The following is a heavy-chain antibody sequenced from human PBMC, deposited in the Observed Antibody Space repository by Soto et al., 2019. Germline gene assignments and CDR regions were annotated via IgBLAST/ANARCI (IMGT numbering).Heavy chain of an antibody. V-gene: IGHV1-18*01. CDR2: ISASDGST. Sequence: ASVKVSCKVSGYSFSFGFSWVRQAPGQGLEWMGWISASDGSTNPAQKFRGRISLTTDTSTNTAYMDLLSLTSDDTAVYFCATYYFGSGSYYRFDNWGKGTLVTVSS. CDR3: ATYYFGSGSYYRFDN. CDR1: GYSFSFG. D-gene: IGHD3-10*01. J-gene: IGHJ4*02.